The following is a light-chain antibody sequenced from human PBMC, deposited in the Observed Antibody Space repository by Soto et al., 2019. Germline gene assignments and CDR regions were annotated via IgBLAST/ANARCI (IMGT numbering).Light chain of an antibody. CDR1: SSYIGGYSF. V-gene: IGLV2-11*01. CDR3: CSYAGTYSVI. Sequence: QSALTQPPSVSGSPGQSVTISCSGTSSYIGGYSFVSWYQQHPGNTPKLIIYDVRNRPSGVPDRFSGSKSGNTASLTISGLQAEDEADYYCCSYAGTYSVIFGGGTKLTVL. J-gene: IGLJ2*01. CDR2: DVR.